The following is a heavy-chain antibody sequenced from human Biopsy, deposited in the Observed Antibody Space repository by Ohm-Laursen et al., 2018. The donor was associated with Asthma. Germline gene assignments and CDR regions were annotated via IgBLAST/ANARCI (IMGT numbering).Heavy chain of an antibody. Sequence: SLRLSCTASGFTFDDYAMHWVRQAPGKGLEWVSGISWNSGSIGYADSVKGRFTISRDNAKNSLYPQMNSLRAEYTALYYCAKREWELLESNFDYWGQGTLVTVSS. D-gene: IGHD1-26*01. CDR3: AKREWELLESNFDY. CDR2: ISWNSGSI. J-gene: IGHJ4*02. V-gene: IGHV3-9*01. CDR1: GFTFDDYA.